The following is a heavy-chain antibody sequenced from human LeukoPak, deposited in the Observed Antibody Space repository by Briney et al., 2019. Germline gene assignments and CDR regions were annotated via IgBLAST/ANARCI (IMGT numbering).Heavy chain of an antibody. D-gene: IGHD2-15*01. Sequence: GALRLSCAASGYFFGGYSMEWVRQAPGKGLEWVSSMDASSTYIYYADSVRGRFTISRDNTKNSLYLQMDSLRAEDTAVYYCARDEGYCDNFNCHAYMSIWGKGTTVTVSS. CDR2: MDASSTYI. J-gene: IGHJ6*03. CDR3: ARDEGYCDNFNCHAYMSI. V-gene: IGHV3-21*01. CDR1: GYFFGGYS.